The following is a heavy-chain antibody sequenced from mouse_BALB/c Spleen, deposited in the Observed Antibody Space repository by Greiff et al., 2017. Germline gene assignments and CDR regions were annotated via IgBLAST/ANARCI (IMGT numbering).Heavy chain of an antibody. CDR1: GFSLSTSGMG. J-gene: IGHJ1*01. V-gene: IGHV8-12*01. CDR3: ARRVGVYWYFDV. D-gene: IGHD4-1*01. Sequence: QVTLKESGPGILQPSQTLSLTCSFSGFSLSTSGMGVSWIRQPSGKGLEWLAHIYWDDDKRYNPSLKSRLTISKDTSRNQVFLKITSVDTADTATYYCARRVGVYWYFDVWGAGTTVTVSS. CDR2: IYWDDDK.